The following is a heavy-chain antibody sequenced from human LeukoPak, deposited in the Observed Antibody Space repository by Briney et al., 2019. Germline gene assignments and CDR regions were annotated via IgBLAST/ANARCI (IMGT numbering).Heavy chain of an antibody. J-gene: IGHJ4*02. CDR3: ARAAAPVYYCDC. V-gene: IGHV4-34*01. CDR2: INHSGST. D-gene: IGHD5/OR15-5a*01. CDR1: GGSFSGYY. Sequence: TETLSLTCAVYGGSFSGYYWSWIRQPPGKGLEWIGEINHSGSTNYNPSLKSRVTISVDTSKNQASLKLNSVTAADTAVYYCARAAAPVYYCDCWGQGTLVTVSS.